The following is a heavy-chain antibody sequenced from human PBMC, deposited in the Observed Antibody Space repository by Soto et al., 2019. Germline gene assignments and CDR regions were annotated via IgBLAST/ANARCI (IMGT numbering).Heavy chain of an antibody. CDR1: GGTFSSYA. CDR2: IIPIFGTA. D-gene: IGHD2-15*01. Sequence: QVQLVQSGAEVKKPGSSVKVSCKASGGTFSSYAISWVRQAPGQGLEWMGGIIPIFGTANYAQKFQGRVTITAEESTSTDYMELSSRRSEDTAVYYCARDPFATLSSPYYCYYYCGMDVWGQGTTVTGSS. J-gene: IGHJ6*01. V-gene: IGHV1-69*12. CDR3: ARDPFATLSSPYYCYYYCGMDV.